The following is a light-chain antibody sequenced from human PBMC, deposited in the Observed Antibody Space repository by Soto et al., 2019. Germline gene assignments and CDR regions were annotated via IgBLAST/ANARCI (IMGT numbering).Light chain of an antibody. CDR2: DAS. V-gene: IGKV1-5*01. CDR1: QSISSW. Sequence: DIQMTQSPSTLSASVGDRVTITCRASQSISSWLAWYQQKPGKAPKVLIYDASSLESGVPPRFSGSGSGTEFTLTISSLQPDDFATYYCQQYNSYPYTFGQGTKLEIE. J-gene: IGKJ2*01. CDR3: QQYNSYPYT.